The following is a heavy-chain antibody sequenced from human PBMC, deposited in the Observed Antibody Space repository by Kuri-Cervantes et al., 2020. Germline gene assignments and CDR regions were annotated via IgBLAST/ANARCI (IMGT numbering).Heavy chain of an antibody. CDR2: INPNSGGT. J-gene: IGHJ5*02. Sequence: ASVKVSCKASGYTFTSYDINWVRQATGQGLEWMGWINPNSGGTNYAQKFQGRVTMTRDTSISTAYMELSRLRSDDTAVYYCAREHEGGSSGSPIEWFDPWGQGTLVTVSS. V-gene: IGHV1-2*02. CDR1: GYTFTSYD. CDR3: AREHEGGSSGSPIEWFDP. D-gene: IGHD6-19*01.